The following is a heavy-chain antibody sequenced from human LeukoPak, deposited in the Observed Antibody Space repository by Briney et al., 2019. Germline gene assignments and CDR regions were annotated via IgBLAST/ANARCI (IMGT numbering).Heavy chain of an antibody. J-gene: IGHJ6*02. CDR3: AKDYSASDGGLYGLDV. V-gene: IGHV3-9*01. CDR1: GFTFDDYA. Sequence: GRSLRLSCAASGFTFDDYAMHWVRQAPGKGLEWVSGISWNSGSIGYADSVKGRFTISRDNAKNSLYLQMNSLRAEDTALYYCAKDYSASDGGLYGLDVWGQGPTVTVSS. CDR2: ISWNSGSI. D-gene: IGHD2-2*01.